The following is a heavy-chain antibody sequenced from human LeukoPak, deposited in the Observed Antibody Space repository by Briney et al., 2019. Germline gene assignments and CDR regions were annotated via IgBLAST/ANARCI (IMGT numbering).Heavy chain of an antibody. CDR3: ARPNSPVRGLYYFDY. D-gene: IGHD3-10*01. CDR1: GGSISSNSYY. Sequence: PSETLSLTCAVSGGSISSNSYYWGWIRQPPGKGLEWIGSLYYTGSTYYNPSLKSRVTISVDTSKNQFSLKLSSVTAADTAVYYCARPNSPVRGLYYFDYWGQGTLVTVSS. J-gene: IGHJ4*02. V-gene: IGHV4-39*01. CDR2: LYYTGST.